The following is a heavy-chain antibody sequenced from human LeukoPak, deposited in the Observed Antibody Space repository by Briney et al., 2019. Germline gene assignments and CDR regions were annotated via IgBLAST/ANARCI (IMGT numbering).Heavy chain of an antibody. V-gene: IGHV1-2*02. J-gene: IGHJ6*02. CDR2: TNPNSGGT. Sequence: ASVKVSCKASGYTFTDYYMHWVRQAPGQGLAWMGWTNPNSGGTNYAQKFQGRVTMTRDTSISTAYMELSRLRSDDTAVCYCARDIAVTTSEAYYGMDVWGQGTTVTVSS. D-gene: IGHD4-17*01. CDR1: GYTFTDYY. CDR3: ARDIAVTTSEAYYGMDV.